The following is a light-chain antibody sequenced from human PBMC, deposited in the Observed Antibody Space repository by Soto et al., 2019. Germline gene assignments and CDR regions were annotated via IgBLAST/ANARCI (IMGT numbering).Light chain of an antibody. CDR2: SNN. CDR1: SSNIGSNA. V-gene: IGLV1-44*01. Sequence: QSVLTQPPSASGTPGQRVTISCSGSSSNIGSNAVNWYRQFPGTAPKLLIYSNNQRPSGVPDRFSRSNSGTSATPAILGLQWEDDADYYGADWDDCPSGRGEVFGTGTKLTVL. J-gene: IGLJ2*01. CDR3: ADWDDCPSGRGEV.